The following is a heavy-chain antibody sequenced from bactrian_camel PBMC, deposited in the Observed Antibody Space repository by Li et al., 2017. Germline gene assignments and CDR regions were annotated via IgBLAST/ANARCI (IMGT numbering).Heavy chain of an antibody. V-gene: IGHV3S1*01. CDR1: GHTASRDL. D-gene: IGHD5*01. Sequence: HVQLVESGGGSVQAGGSLRLSCEASGHTASRDLMGWFRQAPGKEREGVAAVDTVGRDTYYASSLEGRFAISQDNAKNTLYLQMNSLKPEDTAMYFCATGYMGWGRRWDSISHYRYWGPGTQVTVS. CDR2: VDTVGRDT. J-gene: IGHJ4*01. CDR3: ATGYMGWGRRWDSISHYRY.